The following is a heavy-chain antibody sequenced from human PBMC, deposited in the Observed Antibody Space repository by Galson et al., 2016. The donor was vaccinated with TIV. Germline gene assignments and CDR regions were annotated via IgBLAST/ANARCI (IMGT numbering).Heavy chain of an antibody. J-gene: IGHJ6*02. CDR2: IIPMIGTP. CDR1: GDTFISYG. CDR3: ARVVLAYSNYDGYYHGMDG. Sequence: SVKVSCKASGDTFISYGIAWVRQAPGQGLEWMGGIIPMIGTPKYAQKFQGRVTITADKSTSTAYMELSSLRSEDTARYYCARVVLAYSNYDGYYHGMDGWGQGTTVTVSS. D-gene: IGHD4-11*01. V-gene: IGHV1-69*06.